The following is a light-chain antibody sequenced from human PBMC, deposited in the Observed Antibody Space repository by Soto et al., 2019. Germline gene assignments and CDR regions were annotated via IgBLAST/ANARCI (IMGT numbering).Light chain of an antibody. V-gene: IGKV1-5*01. CDR2: HAS. CDR1: QSINNR. CDR3: QQYNSYSPRT. J-gene: IGKJ1*01. Sequence: DIQMSQSPSTLSASVGDRVTITCRASQSINNRLAWYQLKPGKAPKLLIYHASTLQSGVPSGFSGSGSGTEFTLTISSLQPADFATYYCQQYNSYSPRTFGQGTKVDI.